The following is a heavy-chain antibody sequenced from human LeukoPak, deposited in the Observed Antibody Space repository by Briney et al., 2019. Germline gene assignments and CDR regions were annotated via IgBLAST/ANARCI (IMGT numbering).Heavy chain of an antibody. CDR3: ARAPFYYDSSGYPYFDG. Sequence: GGSLRLSCAASGFPVSSNYMSWVRQAPGKGLEWVSVMYTGGSTYYADSVKGRFTISRDNSKNTLYLQMNSLRAEDTALYYCARAPFYYDSSGYPYFDGWGQGTLVTASS. CDR1: GFPVSSNY. D-gene: IGHD3-22*01. J-gene: IGHJ4*02. CDR2: MYTGGST. V-gene: IGHV3-53*01.